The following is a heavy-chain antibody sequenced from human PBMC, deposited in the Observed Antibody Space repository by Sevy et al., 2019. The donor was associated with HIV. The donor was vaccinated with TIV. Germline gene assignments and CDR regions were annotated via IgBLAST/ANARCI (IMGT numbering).Heavy chain of an antibody. V-gene: IGHV5-51*01. D-gene: IGHD6-13*01. CDR1: GYSFTSYW. Sequence: GESLKISCKGSGYSFTSYWIGWVRQMPGKGLEWMGIIYPSDSDARNTPSFQGQVTISADKSISTAYLQWSSLKASDTAMYYCARPRVSSPTVIDYWGQGTLVTVSS. CDR2: IYPSDSDA. CDR3: ARPRVSSPTVIDY. J-gene: IGHJ4*02.